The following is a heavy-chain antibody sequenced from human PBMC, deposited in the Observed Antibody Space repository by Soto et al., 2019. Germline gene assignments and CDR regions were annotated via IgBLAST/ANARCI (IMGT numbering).Heavy chain of an antibody. J-gene: IGHJ5*02. V-gene: IGHV1-2*04. CDR3: ARAFCSGGSCYENWFDP. D-gene: IGHD2-15*01. CDR1: GYTFTGYY. Sequence: ASVKVSCKASGYTFTGYYMHWVRQAPGQGLEWMGWINPNSGGTNYAQKFQGWVTMTRDTSISTAYMELSRLRSDDTAGYYCARAFCSGGSCYENWFDPWGQGTLVTVSS. CDR2: INPNSGGT.